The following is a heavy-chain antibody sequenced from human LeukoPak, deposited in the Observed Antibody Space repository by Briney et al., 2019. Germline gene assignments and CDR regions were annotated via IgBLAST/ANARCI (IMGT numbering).Heavy chain of an antibody. CDR1: GGPLSSYY. CDR2: IYTSGCT. V-gene: IGHV4-4*07. Sequence: SDTLSLICTVSGGPLSSYYWSWIRQPAGKALVWIGRIYTSGCTNYNPALKSRVAMSVATSKNQCSLKLSSVTAADTAVYYCARDGLGSSGYFDYWGQGTLVIVSS. CDR3: ARDGLGSSGYFDY. J-gene: IGHJ4*02. D-gene: IGHD6-6*01.